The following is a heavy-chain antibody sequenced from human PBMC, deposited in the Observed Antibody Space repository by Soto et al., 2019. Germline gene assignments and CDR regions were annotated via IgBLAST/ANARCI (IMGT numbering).Heavy chain of an antibody. CDR1: GFNFNTYW. CDR2: INHAGTNT. CDR3: TRDGGGKYYGGFDN. J-gene: IGHJ4*02. Sequence: EVQLVESGGGFVQPWGCLRLSCEISGFNFNTYWMHWFRQAPGEGVVWVSRINHAGTNTDYADSVKGRFTISRDNAKKTLYLDMSGLRVDDTAVYYCTRDGGGKYYGGFDNWGQGALGTVSS. D-gene: IGHD3-3*01. V-gene: IGHV3-74*01.